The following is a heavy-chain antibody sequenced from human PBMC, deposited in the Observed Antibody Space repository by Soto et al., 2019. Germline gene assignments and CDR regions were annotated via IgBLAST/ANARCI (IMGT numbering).Heavy chain of an antibody. CDR3: APSIGFRYSDAFDI. CDR1: GFTFDDYA. J-gene: IGHJ3*02. D-gene: IGHD2-15*01. Sequence: EVQLVESGGGLVQPGRSLRLSCAASGFTFDDYAMHWVRQAPGKGLEWVSGISWNSGSIGYADSVKGRFTISRDNAKNSLYLQMKSLRAEDTALYYCAPSIGFRYSDAFDIWGQGTMVTVSS. CDR2: ISWNSGSI. V-gene: IGHV3-9*01.